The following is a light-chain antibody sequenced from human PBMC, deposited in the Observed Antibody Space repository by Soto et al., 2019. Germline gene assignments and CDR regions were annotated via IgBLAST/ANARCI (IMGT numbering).Light chain of an antibody. Sequence: DIQLTQSPSFLSASIGDRVTITCRASQGMSGHLAWYQQKPGKAPELLIYAADTLQSGVPSRFSGSRSGTEFTLAISSLQPQDVATYYCQQFYNCPASIFGPWITGDI. CDR1: QGMSGH. V-gene: IGKV1-9*01. CDR2: AAD. CDR3: QQFYNCPASI. J-gene: IGKJ3*01.